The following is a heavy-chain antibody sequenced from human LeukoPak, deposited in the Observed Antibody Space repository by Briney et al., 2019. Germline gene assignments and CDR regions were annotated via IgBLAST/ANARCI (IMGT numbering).Heavy chain of an antibody. D-gene: IGHD2-2*01. Sequence: GGSLRLSCAASGFTFSSYAMHWVRQAPGKRLEYVSAISSNGGSTYYANSVKGRFTISRDNSKNTLYLQMNSLRAEDTAVYYCARAYCSSTSCHRYYYYYMDVWGQGTTVTVSS. CDR3: ARAYCSSTSCHRYYYYYMDV. CDR1: GFTFSSYA. J-gene: IGHJ6*03. V-gene: IGHV3-64*01. CDR2: ISSNGGST.